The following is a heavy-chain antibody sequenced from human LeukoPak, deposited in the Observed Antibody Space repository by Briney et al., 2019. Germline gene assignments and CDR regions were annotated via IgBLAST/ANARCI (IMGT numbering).Heavy chain of an antibody. V-gene: IGHV5-51*01. J-gene: IGHJ5*02. Sequence: GESLKISCKGSGYSFTSYWIGWVRQMPGKGLEWVGIIYPGDSDTRYSPSFQGQVTISADKSISTAYLQWSSLEASDTAMYYCARYYGSGSYFSNWFDPWGQGTLVTVSS. CDR3: ARYYGSGSYFSNWFDP. CDR1: GYSFTSYW. D-gene: IGHD3-10*01. CDR2: IYPGDSDT.